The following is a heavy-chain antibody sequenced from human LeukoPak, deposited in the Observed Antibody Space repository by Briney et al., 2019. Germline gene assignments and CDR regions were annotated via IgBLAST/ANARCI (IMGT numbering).Heavy chain of an antibody. Sequence: SETLSLTCAVYGGSFSGYYWNWIRQPPGKGLEWIGEINHSGSTNYSPSLKSRVTISVDTSKNQFSLKLSSVTAADTAVYYCARGYCSSTSCYHRVWFDPWGQGTLVTVSS. CDR1: GGSFSGYY. V-gene: IGHV4-34*01. CDR3: ARGYCSSTSCYHRVWFDP. D-gene: IGHD2-2*01. J-gene: IGHJ5*02. CDR2: INHSGST.